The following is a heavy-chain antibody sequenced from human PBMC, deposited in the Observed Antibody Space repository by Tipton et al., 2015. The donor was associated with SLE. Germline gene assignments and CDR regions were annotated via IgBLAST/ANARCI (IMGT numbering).Heavy chain of an antibody. CDR1: GGSISSHY. D-gene: IGHD6-6*01. Sequence: GLVKPSETLSLTCTVSGGSISSHYWSWIRQPPGKGLEWIGYIYYSGSTNYNPSLKSRVTISVDTSKDQFSLKLSSVTAADTAVYYCASLYSSSFYFDYWGQGTLVTVSS. V-gene: IGHV4-59*11. CDR3: ASLYSSSFYFDY. CDR2: IYYSGST. J-gene: IGHJ4*02.